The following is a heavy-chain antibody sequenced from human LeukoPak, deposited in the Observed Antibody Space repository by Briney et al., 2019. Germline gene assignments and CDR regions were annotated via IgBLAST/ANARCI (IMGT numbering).Heavy chain of an antibody. V-gene: IGHV3-23*01. CDR1: GFSFTSHA. Sequence: GGSLRLSCGAAGFSFTSHALTWVRQAPGKGLEWVSSISPSGDTYYADSVKGRFTSSRDSSTSTLYLQMNSLRVEGTAVYYCAKVTWFGEPGWGHGTLVTVSS. CDR3: AKVTWFGEPG. D-gene: IGHD3-10*01. J-gene: IGHJ4*01. CDR2: ISPSGDT.